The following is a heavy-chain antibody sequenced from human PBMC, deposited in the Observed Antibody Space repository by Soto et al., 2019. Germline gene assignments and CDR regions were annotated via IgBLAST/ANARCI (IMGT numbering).Heavy chain of an antibody. CDR3: AREYCSSASCYGPDF. J-gene: IGHJ4*02. CDR2: ISGHDGNT. Sequence: GASVKVSCKASGYSLTSYGISWVRQAPGQGLEWMGWISGHDGNTKYTQKLQGRVTVTTDTSTSTAYMDLRSLRSDDTAVYYCAREYCSSASCYGPDFWVKGTLGTVSS. V-gene: IGHV1-18*01. CDR1: GYSLTSYG. D-gene: IGHD2-2*01.